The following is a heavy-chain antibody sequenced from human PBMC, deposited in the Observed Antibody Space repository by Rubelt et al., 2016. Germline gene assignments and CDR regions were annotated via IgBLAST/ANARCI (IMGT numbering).Heavy chain of an antibody. CDR3: ARSLGYQLLWGFDP. CDR2: YSGST. D-gene: IGHD2-2*01. V-gene: IGHV4-59*01. J-gene: IGHJ5*02. Sequence: YSGSTNYNPSLKSRVTISVDTSKNQFSLKLSSVTAADTAVYYCARSLGYQLLWGFDPWGQGTLVTVSS.